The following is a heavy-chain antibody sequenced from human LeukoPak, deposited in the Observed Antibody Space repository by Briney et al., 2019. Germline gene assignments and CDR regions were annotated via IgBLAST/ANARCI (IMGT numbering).Heavy chain of an antibody. Sequence: PSETLSLTCTVSGRSISSYYWSWIRQPAGKGLEWIRRIYTSGSTNYNPSLKSRVTMSVDTSKNQFSLKLSSVTAADTAVYYCAREDTGSHYDILTGYPDYYGMDVWGQGSTVTVSS. CDR1: GRSISSYY. J-gene: IGHJ6*02. V-gene: IGHV4-4*07. CDR2: IYTSGST. D-gene: IGHD3-9*01. CDR3: AREDTGSHYDILTGYPDYYGMDV.